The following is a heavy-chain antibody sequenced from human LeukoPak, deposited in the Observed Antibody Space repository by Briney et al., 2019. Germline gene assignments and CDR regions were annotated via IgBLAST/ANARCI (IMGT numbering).Heavy chain of an antibody. D-gene: IGHD3-22*01. J-gene: IGHJ4*02. Sequence: GGSLRLSCAASGFTFSSYWMHWVRQAPGKGLVWVSRINSDGSNTTYADSVKGRFTISRDNAKNTLYLQMNSLRAEDTAVYYCARTGLSSSGYYSFDYWGQGTLVPVSS. V-gene: IGHV3-74*01. CDR3: ARTGLSSSGYYSFDY. CDR2: INSDGSNT. CDR1: GFTFSSYW.